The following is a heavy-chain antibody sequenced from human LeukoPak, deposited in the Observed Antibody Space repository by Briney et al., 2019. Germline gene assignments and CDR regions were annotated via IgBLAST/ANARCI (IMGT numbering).Heavy chain of an antibody. CDR2: IYYSGST. CDR3: ARGGFLDY. D-gene: IGHD5-12*01. J-gene: IGHJ4*02. CDR1: GGSISSYY. V-gene: IGHV4-59*01. Sequence: SETLSLTCTVSGGSISSYYWSWIRQPPGKGLEWIGYIYYSGSTNYNPSLKSRVTISVDTSKNQFSLKLSSVTAADTAVYYRARGGFLDYWGQGTLVTVSS.